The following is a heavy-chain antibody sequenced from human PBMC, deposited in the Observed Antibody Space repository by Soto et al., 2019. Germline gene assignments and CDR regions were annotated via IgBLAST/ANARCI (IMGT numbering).Heavy chain of an antibody. CDR3: ARDWSPRGYCTNTVCLDDFDI. CDR2: IRYDGSNK. V-gene: IGHV3-33*01. J-gene: IGHJ3*02. CDR1: GFIFSNYG. D-gene: IGHD2-8*01. Sequence: QVQLVESGGGVVQPGRSLRLSCAASGFIFSNYGMHWVRQAPGKGLEWAAVIRYDGSNKYYVDSVRGRFTISRDNSKTTLYLQMNRLRAEDTDVYYCARDWSPRGYCTNTVCLDDFDIWGQGTMVTVSS.